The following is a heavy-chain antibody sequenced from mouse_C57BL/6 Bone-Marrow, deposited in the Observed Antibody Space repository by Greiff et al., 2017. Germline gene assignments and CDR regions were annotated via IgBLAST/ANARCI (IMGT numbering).Heavy chain of an antibody. CDR2: IDPETGGT. CDR3: TRLLRSAWFAY. CDR1: GYTFTDYE. Sequence: QVLLQQSGAELVRPGASVTLSCKASGYTFTDYEMHWVKQTPVHGLEWIGAIDPETGGTAYNQKFKGKAILTADNASSTAYMELRSLTSEDSAVYYCTRLLRSAWFAYWGQGTLVTVSA. V-gene: IGHV1-15*01. J-gene: IGHJ3*01. D-gene: IGHD1-1*01.